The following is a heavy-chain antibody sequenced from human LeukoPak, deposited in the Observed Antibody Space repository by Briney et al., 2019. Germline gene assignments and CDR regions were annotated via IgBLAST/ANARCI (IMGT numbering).Heavy chain of an antibody. CDR2: IYYSGST. CDR3: ARGPPLYGSGSYDY. J-gene: IGHJ4*02. CDR1: GGSISSSSYY. D-gene: IGHD3-10*01. V-gene: IGHV4-39*07. Sequence: SETLSLTCTVSGGSISSSSYYWGWIRQPLGKGLEWIGSIYYSGSTYYNPSLKSRVTISVDTSKNQFSLKLSSVTAADTAVYYCARGPPLYGSGSYDYWGQGTLVTVSS.